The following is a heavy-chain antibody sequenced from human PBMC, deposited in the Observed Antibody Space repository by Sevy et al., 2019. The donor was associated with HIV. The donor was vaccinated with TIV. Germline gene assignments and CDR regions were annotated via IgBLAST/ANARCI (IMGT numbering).Heavy chain of an antibody. CDR1: GGSISNFY. J-gene: IGHJ6*02. D-gene: IGHD3-9*01. V-gene: IGHV4-59*01. CDR3: AREPPYYDILSGYSYGMDV. CDR2: IYYSAST. Sequence: SETLSLTCTVSGGSISNFYWSWIRQPPGKGLECIGSIYYSASTNYNPSLKSRVTISVDTSKNQLSLRLNSVTAADTAVYYCAREPPYYDILSGYSYGMDVWGQGTTVTVSS.